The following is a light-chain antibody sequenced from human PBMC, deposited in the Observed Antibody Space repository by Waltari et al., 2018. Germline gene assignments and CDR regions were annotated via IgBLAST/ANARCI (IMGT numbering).Light chain of an antibody. Sequence: IVMTQSPATLSVSPGERATLSCRASQTVSSRLAWYQQKPGQAPRLLIYSASTRATGSPARCSGSGSGTEFTLTISSLQSEDCALYYCQQYYNWPPYTFGQGTKVEI. V-gene: IGKV3-15*01. CDR2: SAS. CDR3: QQYYNWPPYT. CDR1: QTVSSR. J-gene: IGKJ2*01.